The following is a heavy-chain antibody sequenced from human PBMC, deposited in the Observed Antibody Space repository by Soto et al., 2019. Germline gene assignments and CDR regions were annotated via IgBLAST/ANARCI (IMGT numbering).Heavy chain of an antibody. Sequence: QVQLQESGPGLVKPSGTLSLTCAVSGGSISSTNWWSWVRQPPGEGLEWIGEIDLSGKTNYNPSLNSRITMSRDQSKNQLSLTLTSVTAADTAVYYCAGEIFGGYSPAGYCGQGTLVTVSS. V-gene: IGHV4-4*02. D-gene: IGHD3-3*01. CDR2: IDLSGKT. CDR1: GGSISSTNW. CDR3: AGEIFGGYSPAGY. J-gene: IGHJ4*02.